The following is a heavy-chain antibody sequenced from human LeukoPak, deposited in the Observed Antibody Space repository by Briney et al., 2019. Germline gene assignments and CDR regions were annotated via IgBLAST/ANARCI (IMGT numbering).Heavy chain of an antibody. D-gene: IGHD2-2*01. CDR2: INYSGST. V-gene: IGHV4-34*01. Sequence: SETLSLTCAVYGGSFSGYYWSWIRQPPGKGLEWIGEINYSGSTNYNPSLKSRLTISVDTSKNLFSLKLSSVTAADTAVYYCARHGAIVIVPAATNWFDPWGQGTLVTVSS. CDR3: ARHGAIVIVPAATNWFDP. J-gene: IGHJ5*02. CDR1: GGSFSGYY.